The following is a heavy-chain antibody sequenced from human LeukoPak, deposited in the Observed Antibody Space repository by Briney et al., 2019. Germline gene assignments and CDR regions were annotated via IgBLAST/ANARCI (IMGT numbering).Heavy chain of an antibody. CDR2: MTDSGFTT. J-gene: IGHJ4*02. CDR1: GFTFSSYA. Sequence: GGSLRLSCAASGFTFSSYAMSWVRQAPGKGLEWVPGMTDSGFTTFYANSVKGWFPISRDISKYTLYLQMNSLRAEDTAVYYCANAGFCSSTTCYTPFDHWGQGTLVTVSS. CDR3: ANAGFCSSTTCYTPFDH. D-gene: IGHD2-2*02. V-gene: IGHV3-23*01.